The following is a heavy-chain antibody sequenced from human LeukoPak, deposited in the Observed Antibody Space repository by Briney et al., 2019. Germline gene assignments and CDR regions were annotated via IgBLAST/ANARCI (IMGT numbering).Heavy chain of an antibody. CDR1: GFTFSSYA. D-gene: IGHD1-26*01. CDR3: AKTLRELSGGAFDI. V-gene: IGHV3-30-3*02. J-gene: IGHJ3*02. CDR2: ISYDGSNK. Sequence: QPGRSLRLSCAASGFTFSSYAMHWVRQAPGKGLEWVSVISYDGSNKYYADSVKGRFTISRDNSKNTLYLQMNSLRAEDTAVYYCAKTLRELSGGAFDIWGQGTMVTVSS.